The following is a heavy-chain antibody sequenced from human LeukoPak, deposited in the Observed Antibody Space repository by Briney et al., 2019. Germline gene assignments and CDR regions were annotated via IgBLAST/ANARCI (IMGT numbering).Heavy chain of an antibody. J-gene: IGHJ4*02. V-gene: IGHV1-8*02. D-gene: IGHD6-13*01. CDR1: GYTFSSYD. Sequence: ASVKVSCKASGYTFSSYDINWVRQAPGQGLEWMGWMKPNSGNTDSAQKFQGRVTMTTNTSINTAYMELSSLRSEDTAVYYWARPGAAAGFGYWGQGTLVTVSS. CDR2: MKPNSGNT. CDR3: ARPGAAAGFGY.